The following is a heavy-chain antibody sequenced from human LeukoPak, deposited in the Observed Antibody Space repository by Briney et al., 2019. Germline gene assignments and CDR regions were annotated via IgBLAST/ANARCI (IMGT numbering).Heavy chain of an antibody. V-gene: IGHV3-23*01. CDR1: GFTFNTYA. CDR2: ISDSGDRT. J-gene: IGHJ4*02. CDR3: AKGTSRTTVLNYDY. D-gene: IGHD4-23*01. Sequence: GGSLRLSCAASGFTFNTYAMSWVRQAPGKGLEWVSRISDSGDRTYYADSVKGRFTISRDNSRNTLYLQMNSLRAGDTAVYYCAKGTSRTTVLNYDYWGQGTLVTVSS.